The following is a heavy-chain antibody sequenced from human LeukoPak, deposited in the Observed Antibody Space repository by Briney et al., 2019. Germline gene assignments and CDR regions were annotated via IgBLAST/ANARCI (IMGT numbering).Heavy chain of an antibody. CDR1: GGSISSSSYY. CDR3: AEAYCGGDCYSEFGYYYYGMDV. J-gene: IGHJ6*02. V-gene: IGHV4-39*01. D-gene: IGHD2-21*02. CDR2: IYYSGST. Sequence: SETLSLTCTVSGGSISSSSYYWGWIRQPPGRGLEWIGSIYYSGSTYYNPSLKSRVTISVDTSKNQFSLKLSFVTAADTAVYYCAEAYCGGDCYSEFGYYYYGMDVWGQGTTVTVSS.